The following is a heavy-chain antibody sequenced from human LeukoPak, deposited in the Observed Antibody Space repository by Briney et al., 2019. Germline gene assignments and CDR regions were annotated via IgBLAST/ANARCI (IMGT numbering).Heavy chain of an antibody. D-gene: IGHD4-11*01. V-gene: IGHV4-59*01. CDR1: GGSISSYY. J-gene: IGHJ6*02. Sequence: SETLSLTCTVSGGSISSYYWSWIRQPPGKGLEWIGYIYYSGSTNYNPSLKSRVTISVDTSRNQFSLKLSSVTAADTAVYYCARDHTETSSLNFRDYYYYGMDIWGQGTTVIVSS. CDR2: IYYSGST. CDR3: ARDHTETSSLNFRDYYYYGMDI.